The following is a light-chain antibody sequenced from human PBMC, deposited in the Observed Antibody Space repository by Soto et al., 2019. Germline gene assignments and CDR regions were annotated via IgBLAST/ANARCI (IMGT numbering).Light chain of an antibody. CDR1: ESVSGN. V-gene: IGKV3-15*01. Sequence: EIVMTQSPVTLSVSPGERATLSCRASESVSGNLAWYQQKPGQAPRLLIYDTASRATAIPARFSGSGSGTEFTLTISSLQSEDLAVYYCQQYSQWPTFGQGTRLEIK. J-gene: IGKJ5*01. CDR2: DTA. CDR3: QQYSQWPT.